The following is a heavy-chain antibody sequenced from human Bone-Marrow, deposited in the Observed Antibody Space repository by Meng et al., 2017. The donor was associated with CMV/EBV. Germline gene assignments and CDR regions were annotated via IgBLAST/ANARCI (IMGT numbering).Heavy chain of an antibody. Sequence: GESLKISCAASGFTFSSYGMHWVRQAPGKGLEWVAVIWYDGSNKYYADSVKGRFTISRDNSKNTLYLQMNSLRAEDTAVYYCARHELVVVMFDYWGQGTLVTVSS. V-gene: IGHV3-33*01. J-gene: IGHJ4*02. D-gene: IGHD3-22*01. CDR2: IWYDGSNK. CDR1: GFTFSSYG. CDR3: ARHELVVVMFDY.